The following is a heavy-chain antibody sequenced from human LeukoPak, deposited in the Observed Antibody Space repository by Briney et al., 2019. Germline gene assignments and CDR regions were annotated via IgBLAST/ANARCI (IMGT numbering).Heavy chain of an antibody. V-gene: IGHV3-30-3*01. D-gene: IGHD1-26*01. CDR1: GFTFSSYA. J-gene: IGHJ4*02. Sequence: GGSLRLSCAASGFTFSSYAMHWVRQAPGKGLERVAVISYDGSNKYYADSVKGRFTISRDNAKNSLYLQMNSLTAEDTAFYYCARDSDTGDGTYYEDYWGQGTLVTVSS. CDR2: ISYDGSNK. CDR3: ARDSDTGDGTYYEDY.